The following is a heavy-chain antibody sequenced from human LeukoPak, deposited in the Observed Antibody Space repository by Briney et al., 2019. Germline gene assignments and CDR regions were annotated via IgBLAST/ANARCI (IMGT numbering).Heavy chain of an antibody. J-gene: IGHJ4*02. D-gene: IGHD3-22*01. CDR2: IKQDGSER. V-gene: IGHV3-7*01. CDR1: GFTVSSNY. Sequence: GGSLRLSCAASGFTVSSNYMSWVRQAPGKGLEWVASIKQDGSERYYVDSVMGRFTISRDNAKNSLHLQMNSVRAEDTAVYYCARVDGSGSIPDYWGLGTLVIVSS. CDR3: ARVDGSGSIPDY.